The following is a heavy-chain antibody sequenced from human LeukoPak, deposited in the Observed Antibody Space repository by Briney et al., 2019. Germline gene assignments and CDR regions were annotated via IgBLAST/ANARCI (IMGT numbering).Heavy chain of an antibody. CDR3: AREYGDYRIKRTDAFDI. V-gene: IGHV3-11*01. Sequence: PGGSLRLSCAASGFTFSDYYMSWIRQAPGKGLEWVSYISSSGSTIYYADSVKGRFTISRDNAKNSLYLQMNSLRAEDTAVYYCAREYGDYRIKRTDAFDIWGQGTMVTVSS. D-gene: IGHD4-17*01. CDR2: ISSSGSTI. J-gene: IGHJ3*02. CDR1: GFTFSDYY.